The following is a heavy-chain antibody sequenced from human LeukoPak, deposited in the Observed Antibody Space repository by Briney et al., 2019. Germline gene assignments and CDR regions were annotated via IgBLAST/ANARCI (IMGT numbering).Heavy chain of an antibody. CDR1: GFTFNDYY. Sequence: GGSLRLSCAASGFTFNDYYMSWIRQAPGKGLEWLSYINIGGTNTHYAESVKGRFTISRDNAKKSLYLEMNNLRAEDTAVYYRATDGAGFDTWGQGVLVTVSS. J-gene: IGHJ5*02. V-gene: IGHV3-11*01. CDR3: ATDGAGFDT. CDR2: INIGGTNT.